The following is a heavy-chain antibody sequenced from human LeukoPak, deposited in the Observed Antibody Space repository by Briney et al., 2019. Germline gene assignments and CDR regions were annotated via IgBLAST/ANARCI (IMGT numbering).Heavy chain of an antibody. D-gene: IGHD3-22*01. J-gene: IGHJ4*02. CDR2: IVVGSGNT. CDR1: GFTFTSSA. V-gene: IGHV1-58*02. CDR3: AAGFRYYDSSGYYLPLDY. Sequence: GTSVKVSCKASGFTFTSSAMQWVRQARGQRLEWIGWIVVGSGNTNYAQKFQERVTITRDMSTSTAYMELSSLRSEDTAVYYCAAGFRYYDSSGYYLPLDYWGQGTLVTVSS.